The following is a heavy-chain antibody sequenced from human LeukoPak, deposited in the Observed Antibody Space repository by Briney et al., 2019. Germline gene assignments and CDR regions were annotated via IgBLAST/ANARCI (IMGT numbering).Heavy chain of an antibody. CDR3: AGSGYSGYDFDY. J-gene: IGHJ4*02. Sequence: ASVKVSCKASGYSFIGYYIHWVRQAPGQGLEWMGWINPNSGGTNYAQKFQGRVTMTRDTSIGTAYMELSRLRSDDTAVYYCAGSGYSGYDFDYWGQGTLVTVSS. CDR2: INPNSGGT. CDR1: GYSFIGYY. D-gene: IGHD5-12*01. V-gene: IGHV1-2*02.